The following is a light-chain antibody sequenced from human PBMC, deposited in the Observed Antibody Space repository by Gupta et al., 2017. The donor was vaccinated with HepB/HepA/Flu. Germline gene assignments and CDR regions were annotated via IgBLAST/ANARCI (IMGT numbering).Light chain of an antibody. J-gene: IGLJ3*02. Sequence: QLVLTQSPSASASLGASVKLTCTLSSGHSSYAIAGHQQQPEKGPRYLMKLNSDGSQSKGDGIPDRFSGSSSGAERYITISSLQSEDEADYYCQTWGTGSHVNWVFGGGTKLTVL. CDR3: QTWGTGSHVNWV. CDR2: LNSDGSQ. V-gene: IGLV4-69*01. CDR1: SGHSSYA.